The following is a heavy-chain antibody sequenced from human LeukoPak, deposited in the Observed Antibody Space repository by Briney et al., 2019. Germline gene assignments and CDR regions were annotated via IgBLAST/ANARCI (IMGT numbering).Heavy chain of an antibody. CDR2: IYYSGST. J-gene: IGHJ4*02. CDR1: GGSISSSSYY. V-gene: IGHV4-39*01. CDR3: ARTEDTAMVEDY. D-gene: IGHD5-18*01. Sequence: SETLSLTCTVSGGSISSSSYYWGWIRQPPGKGLEWIGSIYYSGSTYYNPSLKSRVTISVDTSKNQFSLKLSSVTAADTAVYYCARTEDTAMVEDYWGQGTLVTVSS.